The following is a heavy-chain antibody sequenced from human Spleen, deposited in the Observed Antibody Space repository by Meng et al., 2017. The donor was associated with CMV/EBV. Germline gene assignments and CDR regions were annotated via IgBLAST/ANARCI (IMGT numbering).Heavy chain of an antibody. D-gene: IGHD4-17*01. V-gene: IGHV1-69*12. CDR1: GGTFSSYA. J-gene: IGHJ4*02. CDR3: ARAYLTTAPYPDY. CDR2: IIPIFGTA. Sequence: VQRVQCGGEVKKPGASVQVACQASGGTFSSYAISWVRQAPGQGLEWMGGIIPIFGTANYAQKFQGRVTITADESTSTAYMELSSLRSEDTAVYYCARAYLTTAPYPDYWGQGTLVTVSS.